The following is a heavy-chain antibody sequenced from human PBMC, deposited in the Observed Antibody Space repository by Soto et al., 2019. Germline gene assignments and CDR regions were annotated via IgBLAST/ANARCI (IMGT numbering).Heavy chain of an antibody. J-gene: IGHJ4*02. V-gene: IGHV3-21*02. CDR1: GFTFTTYT. CDR2: ISGSSDNI. CDR3: ARDFVVVPAAIGDY. D-gene: IGHD2-2*01. Sequence: EVQLVESGGALVKPWGSLRLSCAASGFTFTTYTMNWVRQAPGKGLEWVSSISGSSDNIYYADSVQGRFTISRDNAKTSLYLPMDSLRAEDTAVYYCARDFVVVPAAIGDYWGPGTLVTVSS.